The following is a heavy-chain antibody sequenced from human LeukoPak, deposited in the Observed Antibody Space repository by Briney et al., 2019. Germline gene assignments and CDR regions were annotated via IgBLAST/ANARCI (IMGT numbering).Heavy chain of an antibody. V-gene: IGHV3-74*01. D-gene: IGHD6-19*01. CDR1: GFSFSSYW. CDR2: TNPDGSTT. CDR3: ARVSIGWYHFDY. Sequence: PGGSLRLSCVASGFSFSSYWMHWVRQVPGKGLVWVSRTNPDGSTTSYADSVKDRFTISRDNAKSMVYLQMNSLRGEDSAVYYCARVSIGWYHFDYWGQGVLVSVSS. J-gene: IGHJ4*02.